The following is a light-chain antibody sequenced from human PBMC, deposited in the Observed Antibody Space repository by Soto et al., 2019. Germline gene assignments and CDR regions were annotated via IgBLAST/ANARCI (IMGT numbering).Light chain of an antibody. CDR3: QQYHSSPRT. V-gene: IGKV3-20*01. Sequence: EMVLTQSPGTLSLSPGETLSLSCRSSQSVRRYLALYQHKPCQAPSLLIYDASNRATGIPDRFNGSGSGTDFTLTIPSLEPEDFAVYYCQQYHSSPRTFGQGTKVEIK. J-gene: IGKJ1*01. CDR1: QSVRRY. CDR2: DAS.